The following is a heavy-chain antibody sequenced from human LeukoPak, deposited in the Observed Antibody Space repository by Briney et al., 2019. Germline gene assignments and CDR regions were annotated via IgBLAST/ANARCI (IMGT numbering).Heavy chain of an antibody. Sequence: GASVKVSCKASGNTFAGYYVHWVRQAPGQGLEWMGWINTNTGNPTYAQGFTGRFVFSLDTSVSTAYLQISSLKAEDTAVYYCARDRIVGAHNWFDPWGQGTLVTVSS. CDR2: INTNTGNP. CDR1: GNTFAGYY. J-gene: IGHJ5*02. V-gene: IGHV7-4-1*02. D-gene: IGHD1-26*01. CDR3: ARDRIVGAHNWFDP.